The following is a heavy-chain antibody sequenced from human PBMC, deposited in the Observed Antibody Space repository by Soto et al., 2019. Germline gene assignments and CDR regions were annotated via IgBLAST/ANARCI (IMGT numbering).Heavy chain of an antibody. J-gene: IGHJ6*02. CDR3: ARDAFAFWGGYYMDYGMDV. CDR2: ISAYNGNT. CDR1: GYTFTSYG. Sequence: ASVKVSCKASGYTFTSYGISWVRQAPGQGLEWMGWISAYNGNTNYAQKLQGRVTMTTDTSTSTAYMELRSLRSDDTAVYYCARDAFAFWGGYYMDYGMDVWGQGTTVTVSS. D-gene: IGHD3-3*01. V-gene: IGHV1-18*04.